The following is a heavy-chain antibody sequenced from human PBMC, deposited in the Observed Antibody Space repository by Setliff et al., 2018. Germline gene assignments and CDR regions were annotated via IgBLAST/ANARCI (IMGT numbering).Heavy chain of an antibody. CDR2: ISSSSSTI. Sequence: TGGSLRLSCAASGITFRNYGMNWVRQAPGKGLEWLSYISSSSSTIDYADSVKGRFTISRDNAQNSLYLQMNSLRAEDTAVYYCARSYNFWSGPALDVWGKGTTVTVSS. V-gene: IGHV3-48*01. D-gene: IGHD3-3*01. J-gene: IGHJ6*04. CDR1: GITFRNYG. CDR3: ARSYNFWSGPALDV.